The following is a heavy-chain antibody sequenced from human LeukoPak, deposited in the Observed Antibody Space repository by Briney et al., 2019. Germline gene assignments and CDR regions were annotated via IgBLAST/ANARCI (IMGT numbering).Heavy chain of an antibody. CDR2: IYSGGST. CDR3: ARAQTGWLQAEYYFDY. CDR1: GFTVSSNY. D-gene: IGHD5-24*01. Sequence: GGSLRLSCAASGFTVSSNYMSWVRQAPGKGLEWVSVIYSGGSTYYADSVKGRFTISRDNAKNSLYLQMNSLRAEDTAVYYCARAQTGWLQAEYYFDYWGQGTLVTVSS. V-gene: IGHV3-53*01. J-gene: IGHJ4*02.